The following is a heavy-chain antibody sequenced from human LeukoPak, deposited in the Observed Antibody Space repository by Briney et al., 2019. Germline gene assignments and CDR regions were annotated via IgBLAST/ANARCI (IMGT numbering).Heavy chain of an antibody. J-gene: IGHJ5*02. CDR2: ITGRGDAT. V-gene: IGHV3-23*01. CDR1: DFSFITYA. D-gene: IGHD4-17*01. CDR3: ARGLYGDYVGVNNWFDP. Sequence: GSLRLSCAGSDFSFITYAMSWVRQAPGKGLEWVSTITGRGDATYYADSVKGRFTISRDNAKNSVFLQMNSLRAEDTAVYYCARGLYGDYVGVNNWFDPWGQGTLITVSS.